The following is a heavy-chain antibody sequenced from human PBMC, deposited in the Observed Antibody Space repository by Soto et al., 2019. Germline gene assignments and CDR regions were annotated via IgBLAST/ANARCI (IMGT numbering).Heavy chain of an antibody. D-gene: IGHD1-26*01. J-gene: IGHJ4*02. V-gene: IGHV3-30*02. CDR3: AKARVRIVGANSFDY. CDR1: GFTFSNYG. CDR2: ISDDGDKR. Sequence: GGALRLSCVGSGFTFSNYGMHWVRQPPGKGLEWVALISDDGDKRYYADSVRGRLIISRDNSKDTLYLQMNSLGPDDTAVYFCAKARVRIVGANSFDYWGQGTPVTVSS.